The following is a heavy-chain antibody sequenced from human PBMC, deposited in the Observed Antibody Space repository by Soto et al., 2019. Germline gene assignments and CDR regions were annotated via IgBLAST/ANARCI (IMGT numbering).Heavy chain of an antibody. Sequence: EVQLVESGGGLVQPGGSLRLSCAASGFTFSSYWMSWVRQAPGKGLEWVANIKQDGSEKYYVDSVKGRFTISRDNAKNSLYLQMNSLRAEDTAVYYCARDNTDGSITQCELYNWFDPWGQGTLVTVSS. V-gene: IGHV3-7*05. D-gene: IGHD3-10*01. CDR2: IKQDGSEK. J-gene: IGHJ5*02. CDR1: GFTFSSYW. CDR3: ARDNTDGSITQCELYNWFDP.